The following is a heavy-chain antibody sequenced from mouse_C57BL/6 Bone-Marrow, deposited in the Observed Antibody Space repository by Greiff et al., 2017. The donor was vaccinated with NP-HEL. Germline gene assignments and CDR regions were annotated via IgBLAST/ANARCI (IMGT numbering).Heavy chain of an antibody. D-gene: IGHD1-1*01. J-gene: IGHJ3*01. CDR2: IDPSDSET. V-gene: IGHV1-52*01. CDR1: GYTFTSYW. CDR3: ARSRVYYGSSYGFAY. Sequence: QVQLQQPGAELVRPGSSVKLSCKASGYTFTSYWMHWVKQRPIQGLEWIGNIDPSDSETHYNQKFKDKATLTVDKSSSTAYMQLSSLTSEDSAVYYCARSRVYYGSSYGFAYWGQGTLVTVSA.